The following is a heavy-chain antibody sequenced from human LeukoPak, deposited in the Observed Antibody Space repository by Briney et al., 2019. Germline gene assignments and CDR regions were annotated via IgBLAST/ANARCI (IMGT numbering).Heavy chain of an antibody. CDR2: ISSSGSTI. CDR3: ARGGDTVTTLFDY. V-gene: IGHV3-11*01. CDR1: GFTFSDYY. D-gene: IGHD4-17*01. J-gene: IGHJ4*02. Sequence: GGSLRLSCAASGFTFSDYYMSWIRQAPGKRLEWISYISSSGSTIYYADSVKGRFTLSRDNGKNSLYLQMNSLRAEDTAVYYCARGGDTVTTLFDYWGQGALVTVSS.